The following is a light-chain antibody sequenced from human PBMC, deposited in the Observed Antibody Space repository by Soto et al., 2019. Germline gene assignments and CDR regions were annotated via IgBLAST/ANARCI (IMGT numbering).Light chain of an antibody. CDR2: SNN. J-gene: IGLJ2*01. CDR1: SSNIGSNT. V-gene: IGLV1-44*01. Sequence: QAVVTQPPSASGTPGQRVTIFCSGSSSNIGSNTVNWYQQLPGTAPKLLMYSNNERPSGVPDRFSGSKSGTSASLAISGLQSEDEADYYCAAWDASLNGVVFGGGTKLTVL. CDR3: AAWDASLNGVV.